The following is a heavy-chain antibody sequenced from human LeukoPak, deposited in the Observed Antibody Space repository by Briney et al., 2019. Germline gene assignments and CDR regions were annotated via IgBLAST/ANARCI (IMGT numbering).Heavy chain of an antibody. CDR3: ASPIPDYYDSSGLGGDV. Sequence: GGSLRLSCAASGFTVSSNYMSWVRQAPGKGLEWVSVIYSGGSTYYADSVKGRFTISRDNSKNTLYLQMNSLRAEDTAVYYCASPIPDYYDSSGLGGDVWGQGTTVTVSS. J-gene: IGHJ6*02. V-gene: IGHV3-66*01. CDR1: GFTVSSNY. D-gene: IGHD3-22*01. CDR2: IYSGGST.